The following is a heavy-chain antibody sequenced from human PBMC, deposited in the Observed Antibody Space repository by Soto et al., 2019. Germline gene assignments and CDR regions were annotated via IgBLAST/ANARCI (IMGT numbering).Heavy chain of an antibody. V-gene: IGHV1-24*01. D-gene: IGHD6-13*01. J-gene: IGHJ6*02. Sequence: ASVKVSCKVSGYTLTELSMHWVRQAPGKGLEWMGGFDPEDGETIYAQKFQGRVTLTEDTSTDTAYMELSSLRSEDTAVYYCATKGRWYVGYYYGMDVWGQGTTVTVSS. CDR1: GYTLTELS. CDR2: FDPEDGET. CDR3: ATKGRWYVGYYYGMDV.